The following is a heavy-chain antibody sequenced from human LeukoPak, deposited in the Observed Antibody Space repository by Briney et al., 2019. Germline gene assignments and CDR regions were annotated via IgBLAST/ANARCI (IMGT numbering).Heavy chain of an antibody. J-gene: IGHJ6*02. CDR3: AKENRIAVAGTVLWYYYYGMDV. CDR2: ISYDGSNK. Sequence: GGSLRLSCVASGFTFSSYGMHWVRQAPGKGLEWVAVISYDGSNKYYADSVKGRFTISRDNSKNTLYLQMNSLRAEDTAVYYCAKENRIAVAGTVLWYYYYGMDVWGQGTTVTVSS. D-gene: IGHD6-19*01. CDR1: GFTFSSYG. V-gene: IGHV3-30*18.